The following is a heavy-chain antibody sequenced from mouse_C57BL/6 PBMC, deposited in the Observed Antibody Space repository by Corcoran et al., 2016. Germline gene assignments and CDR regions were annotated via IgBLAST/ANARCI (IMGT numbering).Heavy chain of an antibody. V-gene: IGHV14-3*01. CDR3: ASAGYYVDWYFDV. Sequence: EDQLQQYVAELVRTGASVKLSCTASGFNITNTYMHWVKQRPEQGLEWIGRIDPANGNTKYAPKFQGKATITADTYSNTAYLQLSSLTSEDTAIYYCASAGYYVDWYFDVWGTGTTVTVSS. CDR1: GFNITNTY. CDR2: IDPANGNT. J-gene: IGHJ1*03. D-gene: IGHD2-3*01.